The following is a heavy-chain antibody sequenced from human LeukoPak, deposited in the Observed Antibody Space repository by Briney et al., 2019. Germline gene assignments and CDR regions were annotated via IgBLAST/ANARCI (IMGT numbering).Heavy chain of an antibody. CDR2: ISGSGGST. D-gene: IGHD4-17*01. V-gene: IGHV3-23*01. J-gene: IGHJ4*02. CDR1: GFTFSSYA. Sequence: GGSLRLSCAASGFTFSSYAMSWVRQAPGKGLEGVSAISGSGGSTYYADSVKGRFTISRDNSKNTLYLQMNSLRGEDTAVYYCAKDLATVTTKGDYWGQGTLVTVSS. CDR3: AKDLATVTTKGDY.